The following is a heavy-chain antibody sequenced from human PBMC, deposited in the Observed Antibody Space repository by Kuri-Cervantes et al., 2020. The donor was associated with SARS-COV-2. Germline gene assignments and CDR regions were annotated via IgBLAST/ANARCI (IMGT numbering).Heavy chain of an antibody. V-gene: IGHV3-11*04. CDR1: GFIFSDYY. J-gene: IGHJ6*03. CDR2: IGPSGTTK. D-gene: IGHD3-3*01. CDR3: ARDGSQILEGLLQSYYYYMDV. Sequence: GGSLRLSCTASGFIFSDYYMTWIRQAPGKGLEWVSNIGPSGTTKYYADSVKGRFTISRDNAKNSLYLQMNSLRAEDTAVYYCARDGSQILEGLLQSYYYYMDVWGKGTTVTVSS.